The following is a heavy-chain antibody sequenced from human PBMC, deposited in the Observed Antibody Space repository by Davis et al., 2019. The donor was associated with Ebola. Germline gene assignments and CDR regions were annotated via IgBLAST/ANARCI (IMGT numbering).Heavy chain of an antibody. J-gene: IGHJ6*04. CDR2: ISSSSSYI. Sequence: PGGSLRLSCAASGFTFSSYAMNWVRQAPGKGLEWVSSISSSSSYIYYADSVKGRFTISRDNSKNTLYLQMNSLRAEDTAVYYCARDWYPLNGMDVWGKGTTVTVSS. CDR3: ARDWYPLNGMDV. D-gene: IGHD6-13*01. V-gene: IGHV3-21*01. CDR1: GFTFSSYA.